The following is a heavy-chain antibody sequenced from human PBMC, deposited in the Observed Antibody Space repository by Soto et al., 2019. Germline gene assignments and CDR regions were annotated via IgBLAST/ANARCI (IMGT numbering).Heavy chain of an antibody. CDR2: LSDGGAFT. CDR1: GFTFSTYA. V-gene: IGHV3-23*01. CDR3: AKSGPTNYFDY. Sequence: GGSLRLSCAASGFTFSTYAMNWVRQAPGKGLEWVSGLSDGGAFTYYADSVKGRFIISRDDSKNTLYLQMNSLRVDDTAVYYCAKSGPTNYFDYWGQGALVTVSS. J-gene: IGHJ4*02.